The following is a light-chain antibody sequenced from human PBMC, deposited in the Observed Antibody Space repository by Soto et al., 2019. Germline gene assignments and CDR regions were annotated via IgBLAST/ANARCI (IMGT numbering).Light chain of an antibody. CDR1: GRLVFTYGNTY. Sequence: DIVMTQSPGALPVTLGRACSSSCTSSGRLVFTYGNTYLNWFQQRPGQSPRRLFYKVSNRDSGVPDRFSGSGSGTDFTLKISRVEAEDVGLYYCMQGTHWPETFGQGTKVDIK. V-gene: IGKV2-30*01. CDR2: KVS. CDR3: MQGTHWPET. J-gene: IGKJ1*01.